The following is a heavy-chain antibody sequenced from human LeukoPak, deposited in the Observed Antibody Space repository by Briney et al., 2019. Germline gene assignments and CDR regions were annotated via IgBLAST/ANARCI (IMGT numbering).Heavy chain of an antibody. D-gene: IGHD2-15*01. V-gene: IGHV3-23*01. CDR3: YSLGY. CDR2: ISGGGGST. Sequence: TGGSLRLSCAASGFTFSSYAMSWVRQAPGKGLEWVSGISGGGGSTYYADSVKGRFTISRDSPKNMLHLQMNSLRAEDTAVYYCYSLGYRGQGTLVTVSS. J-gene: IGHJ4*02. CDR1: GFTFSSYA.